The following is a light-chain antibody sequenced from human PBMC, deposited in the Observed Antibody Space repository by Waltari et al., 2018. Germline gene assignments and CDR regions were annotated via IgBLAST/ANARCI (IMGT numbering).Light chain of an antibody. CDR2: YDN. Sequence: SYVLTQPPSVSGAPGEKARITCGGNNIESKSVHWYRQRPGQAPVVVISYDNDRAAGIPERFSGSNSGNTATLTISRVEAGDEADYYCQVWDANTDPGVFGTGTEVTVL. CDR3: QVWDANTDPGV. CDR1: NIESKS. J-gene: IGLJ1*01. V-gene: IGLV3-21*01.